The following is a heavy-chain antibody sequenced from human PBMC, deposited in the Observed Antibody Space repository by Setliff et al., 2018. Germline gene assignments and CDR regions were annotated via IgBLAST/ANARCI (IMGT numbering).Heavy chain of an antibody. V-gene: IGHV4-30-4*08. CDR3: TVYNTGSTKDHY. D-gene: IGHD2-8*02. J-gene: IGHJ4*02. CDR1: GGSISSGDYY. CDR2: IYYSGST. Sequence: SETLSLTCTVSGGSISSGDYYWSWIRQPPGKGLEWIGYIYYSGSTYYNPSLKSRVTISVDTSKNHFSLKLSSVTAADTALYYCTVYNTGSTKDHYWGQGTPVTVSS.